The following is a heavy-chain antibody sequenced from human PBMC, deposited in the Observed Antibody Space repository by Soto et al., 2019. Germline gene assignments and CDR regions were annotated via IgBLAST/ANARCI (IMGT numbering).Heavy chain of an antibody. D-gene: IGHD2-15*01. J-gene: IGHJ4*02. Sequence: ASVKVSCKASGGTFSSYTISWVRQAPGQGLEWMGRIIPILGIANYAQKFQGRVTITADKSTSTAYMELSSLRSEDTAVYYCARVDDSGGSPPDFDYWGQGTLVTVSS. V-gene: IGHV1-69*02. CDR3: ARVDDSGGSPPDFDY. CDR2: IIPILGIA. CDR1: GGTFSSYT.